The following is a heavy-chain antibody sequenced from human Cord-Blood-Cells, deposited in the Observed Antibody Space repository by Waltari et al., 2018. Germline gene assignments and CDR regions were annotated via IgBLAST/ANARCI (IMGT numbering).Heavy chain of an antibody. CDR3: ARDSGYCSGGSCYYDACDI. CDR1: GFTFSSYS. V-gene: IGHV3-48*01. Sequence: EVQLVESGGGLVQPGGSLRLSCAASGFTFSSYSMNWVRQAPGKGLEWVSYISSSSSTIYYADCVKGRFTIARDNAKNALYLQMNSLRAEDTAVYYCARDSGYCSGGSCYYDACDIWGQGTMVTVSS. J-gene: IGHJ3*02. D-gene: IGHD2-15*01. CDR2: ISSSSSTI.